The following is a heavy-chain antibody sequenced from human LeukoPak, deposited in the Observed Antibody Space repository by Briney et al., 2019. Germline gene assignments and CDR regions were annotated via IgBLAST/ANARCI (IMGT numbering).Heavy chain of an antibody. J-gene: IGHJ4*02. D-gene: IGHD1-26*01. CDR2: INHSGST. CDR1: GGTINNYC. Sequence: PSETLSLTCNVSGGTINNYCWSWIRQPPGKGLEWIGEINHSGSTNYNPSLKSRVIISVDTSKNQFSLKLSSVTAADTAVYYCARIIVGATSYFDYWGQGTLVTVSS. CDR3: ARIIVGATSYFDY. V-gene: IGHV4-34*01.